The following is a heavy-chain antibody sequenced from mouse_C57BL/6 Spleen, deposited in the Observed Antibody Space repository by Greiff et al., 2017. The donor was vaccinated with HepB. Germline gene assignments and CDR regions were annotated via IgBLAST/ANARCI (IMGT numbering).Heavy chain of an antibody. V-gene: IGHV1-59*01. J-gene: IGHJ4*01. CDR3: ARSTGSYYYAMDY. Sequence: VQLQQPGAELVRPGPSVKLSCKASGYTFTSYWMHWVKQRPGQGLEWIGVIDPSDSYTNYNQKFKGKATLTVDTSSSTAYMQLSSLTSEDSAVYYCARSTGSYYYAMDYWGQGTSVTVSS. D-gene: IGHD4-1*01. CDR2: IDPSDSYT. CDR1: GYTFTSYW.